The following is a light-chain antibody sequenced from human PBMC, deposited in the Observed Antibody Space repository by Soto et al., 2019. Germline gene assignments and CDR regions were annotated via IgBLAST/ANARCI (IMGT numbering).Light chain of an antibody. CDR3: CSYGGSRAV. CDR1: SSDVGSHNL. V-gene: IGLV2-23*02. Sequence: QSVLTQPASVSGSPGQSITISCTGTSSDVGSHNLVSWYQQHPGQAPKLMIYEVSKRPLGVSARLSASKSGNTASLTISGLQAEDEADYYCCSYGGSRAVFGGGTQLTVL. CDR2: EVS. J-gene: IGLJ7*01.